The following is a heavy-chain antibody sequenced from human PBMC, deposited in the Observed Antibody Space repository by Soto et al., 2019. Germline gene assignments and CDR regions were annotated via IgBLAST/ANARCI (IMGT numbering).Heavy chain of an antibody. CDR2: INPNSGGT. Sequence: GASVKVSCKASGYTFTGYYMHWVRQAPGQGLEWMGWINPNSGGTNYAQKFQGWVTMTRDMSISTAYMELSRLRSDDTAVYYCARDTGGSSSWYYFDYWGQGTLVTVSS. D-gene: IGHD6-13*01. J-gene: IGHJ4*02. V-gene: IGHV1-2*04. CDR3: ARDTGGSSSWYYFDY. CDR1: GYTFTGYY.